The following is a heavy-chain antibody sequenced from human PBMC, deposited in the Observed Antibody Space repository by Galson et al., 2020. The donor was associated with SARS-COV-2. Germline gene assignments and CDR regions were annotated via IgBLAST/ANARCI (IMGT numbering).Heavy chain of an antibody. CDR3: ARINGGLAGTFDVDY. CDR2: VFSNDDK. Sequence: ESGPTLVKPTETLTLTCTVSGFSLSIGRMGVSWIRQTPGKALEWLAHVFSNDDKSYTTSLESRLTISKDTSKSQVLLTMTNMDPVDTGTYFCARINGGLAGTFDVDYWGQGALVTVSS. J-gene: IGHJ4*02. V-gene: IGHV2-26*01. CDR1: GFSLSIGRMG. D-gene: IGHD1-1*01.